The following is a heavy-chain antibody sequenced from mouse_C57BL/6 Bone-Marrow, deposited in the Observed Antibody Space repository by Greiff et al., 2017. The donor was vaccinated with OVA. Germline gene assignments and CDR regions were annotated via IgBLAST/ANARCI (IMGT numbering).Heavy chain of an antibody. CDR2: IYPGDGDT. CDR1: GYAFSSSW. CDR3: ARRQLSDYFDY. V-gene: IGHV1-82*01. D-gene: IGHD3-2*02. Sequence: QVQLQQSGPELVKPGASVKISCKASGYAFSSSWMNWVKQRPGKGLEWIGRIYPGDGDTNYNGKFKGKATLTADKSSSTAYMQLSSLTSEDSAVYFCARRQLSDYFDYWGQGTTLTVSS. J-gene: IGHJ2*01.